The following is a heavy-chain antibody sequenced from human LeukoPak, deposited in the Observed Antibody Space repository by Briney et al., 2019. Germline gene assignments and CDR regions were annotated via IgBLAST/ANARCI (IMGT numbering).Heavy chain of an antibody. V-gene: IGHV4-59*08. CDR2: IYSSGNT. Sequence: PSETLSLTCTVSGGSINSYYWSWIRQPPGKGLEWIGYIYSSGNTKYNPSLKSRVTISVDTSKNQFSLKLSSVTAADTAVFYCVRHSGSGWFDSWGQGTLVTVSS. J-gene: IGHJ5*01. CDR3: VRHSGSGWFDS. D-gene: IGHD6-19*01. CDR1: GGSINSYY.